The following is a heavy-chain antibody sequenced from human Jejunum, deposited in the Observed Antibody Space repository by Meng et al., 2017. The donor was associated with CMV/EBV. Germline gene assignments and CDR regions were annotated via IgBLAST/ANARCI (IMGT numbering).Heavy chain of an antibody. Sequence: SGVRFDDHGMSWVRQAPGKGLEWVSGINWNGGTTAYADSVKGRFTVSRDNAKNSLYLQMHSLRAEDTALYYCARDISFYGLDVWGQGTTVTVSS. CDR1: GVRFDDHG. CDR3: ARDISFYGLDV. J-gene: IGHJ6*02. V-gene: IGHV3-20*03. CDR2: INWNGGTT.